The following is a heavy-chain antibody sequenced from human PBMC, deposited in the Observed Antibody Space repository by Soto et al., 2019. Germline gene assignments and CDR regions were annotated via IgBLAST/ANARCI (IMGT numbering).Heavy chain of an antibody. V-gene: IGHV3-21*01. J-gene: IGHJ5*02. CDR1: GGSLSSGAYY. CDR3: ARDSRIVTTPAMGSVGFDP. D-gene: IGHD2-2*01. CDR2: ISTSSSNV. Sequence: ETLSLTCTVSGGSLSSGAYYWSWIRQHPGKDLEWISSISTSSSNVYYADSVKGRFTISRDNAKSSLYLQMNGLRAEDTAVYYCARDSRIVTTPAMGSVGFDPWGQGTLVTVSS.